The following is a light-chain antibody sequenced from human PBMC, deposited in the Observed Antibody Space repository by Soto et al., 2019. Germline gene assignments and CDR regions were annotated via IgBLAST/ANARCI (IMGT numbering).Light chain of an antibody. CDR2: AVT. CDR3: NAFTTTSTYV. J-gene: IGLJ1*01. V-gene: IGLV2-14*01. CDR1: ATDVGAYNY. Sequence: QSVLTQPASVSGSPGQSITISCTGTATDVGAYNYVSWYQQHPGRAPKLIIYAVTDRPSGVADRFSGSKSGDTASLTISGLQAEDEADYYCNAFTTTSTYVFGTGTKLTVL.